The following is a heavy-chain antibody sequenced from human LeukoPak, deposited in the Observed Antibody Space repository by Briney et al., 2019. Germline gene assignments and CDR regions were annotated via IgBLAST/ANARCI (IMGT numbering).Heavy chain of an antibody. V-gene: IGHV4-61*02. J-gene: IGHJ6*02. CDR1: GGSISSGSYY. D-gene: IGHD2-21*02. CDR2: IYTSGST. Sequence: SQTLSLTCTVSGGSISSGSYYWSWIRQPAGKGLEWIGRIYTSGSTNYNPSLKSRVTISVDTSKNQFSLKLSSVTAADTAVYYCARGNWGGDCDNYYYYGMDVWGQGTTVTVSS. CDR3: ARGNWGGDCDNYYYYGMDV.